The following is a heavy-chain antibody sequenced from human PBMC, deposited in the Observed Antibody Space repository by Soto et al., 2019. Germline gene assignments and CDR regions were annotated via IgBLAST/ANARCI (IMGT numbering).Heavy chain of an antibody. CDR1: GYTFTSYD. D-gene: IGHD3-10*01. J-gene: IGHJ3*02. V-gene: IGHV1-8*01. Sequence: ASVKVSCKASGYTFTSYDINWVRQATGQGLEWMVWMNPNSGNTGYAQKFQGRVTMTRNTSISTAYMELSSLRSEDTAVYYCARPLPFYGSGSNDAFDIWGQGTMVTVSS. CDR2: MNPNSGNT. CDR3: ARPLPFYGSGSNDAFDI.